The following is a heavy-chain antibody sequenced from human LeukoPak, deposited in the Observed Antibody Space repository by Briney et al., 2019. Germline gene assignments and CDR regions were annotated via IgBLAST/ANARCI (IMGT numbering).Heavy chain of an antibody. CDR3: ARDSYYDSSRYFDY. Sequence: GGSLRLSCAASGFTVSSNYMSWVRQAPGRGLEWVSVIYSGGSTYYADSVKGRFTISRDNSKNTLYLQMNSLRAEDTAVYYCARDSYYDSSRYFDYWGQGALVTVSS. D-gene: IGHD3-22*01. V-gene: IGHV3-66*02. CDR2: IYSGGST. CDR1: GFTVSSNY. J-gene: IGHJ4*02.